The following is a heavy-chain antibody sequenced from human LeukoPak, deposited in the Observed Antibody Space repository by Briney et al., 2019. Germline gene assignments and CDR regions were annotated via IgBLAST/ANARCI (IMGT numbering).Heavy chain of an antibody. CDR1: GFTFSSYG. CDR2: IRYDGSNK. D-gene: IGHD3-9*01. CDR3: ARGGRYFDWFHIDY. J-gene: IGHJ4*02. Sequence: HPGGSLRLSCAASGFTFSSYGMHWVRQAPGKGLEWVAFIRYDGSNKYYVDSVKGRFTISRDNSKNTLYLQMNSLRAEDTAVYYCARGGRYFDWFHIDYWGQGTLVTVSS. V-gene: IGHV3-30*02.